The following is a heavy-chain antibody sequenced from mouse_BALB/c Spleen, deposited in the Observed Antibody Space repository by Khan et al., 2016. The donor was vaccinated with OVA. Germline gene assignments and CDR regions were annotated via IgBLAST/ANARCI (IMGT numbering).Heavy chain of an antibody. CDR3: ARSYGSWAMDY. J-gene: IGHJ4*01. V-gene: IGHV3-8*02. CDR1: GDSITSGF. D-gene: IGHD1-1*01. CDR2: ITYSGNI. Sequence: EVELVESGPSLVKPSQTLSLTCSVTGDSITSGFWNWIRIFPGNKFEYLGYITYSGNIYYNPSLKSRISITRDTSKSQYYLQLNSVTTEDTATYYCARSYGSWAMDYWGQGTSVTVSS.